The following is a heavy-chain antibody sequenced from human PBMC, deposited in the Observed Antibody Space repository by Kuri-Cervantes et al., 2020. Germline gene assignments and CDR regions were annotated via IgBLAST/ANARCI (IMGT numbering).Heavy chain of an antibody. CDR3: ARDLFLSTSNWFDP. J-gene: IGHJ5*02. CDR2: IYHSGST. D-gene: IGHD6-6*01. CDR1: GGSISSGYY. Sequence: SETLSLTGTVSGGSISSGYYWGWIRQPPGKGLEWIGTIYHSGSTYYNPSLKSRVTISVDTSKNQFSLRLSSVTAADTAVYYCARDLFLSTSNWFDPWGQGTLVTVSS. V-gene: IGHV4-38-2*02.